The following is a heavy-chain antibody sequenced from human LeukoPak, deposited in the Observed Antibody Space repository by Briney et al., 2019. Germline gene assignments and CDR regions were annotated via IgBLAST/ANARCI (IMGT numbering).Heavy chain of an antibody. D-gene: IGHD3-9*01. Sequence: PGGSLRLSCAASGFTFSSYSMNWVRQAPGKGLEWVSYISSSSSTIYYADSVKGRFTISRDNAKNSLYLQMNSLRAEDTAVYYCARDQGQRILRYFDWFVDYWGQGTLVTVSS. CDR2: ISSSSSTI. V-gene: IGHV3-48*04. J-gene: IGHJ4*02. CDR1: GFTFSSYS. CDR3: ARDQGQRILRYFDWFVDY.